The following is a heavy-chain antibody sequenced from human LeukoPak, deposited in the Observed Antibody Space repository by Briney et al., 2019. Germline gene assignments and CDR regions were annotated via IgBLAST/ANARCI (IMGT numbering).Heavy chain of an antibody. CDR2: IKRDGTEK. CDR1: GFTFSGYW. J-gene: IGHJ2*01. V-gene: IGHV3-7*03. CDR3: ARGYLWSGELLNWYFDL. D-gene: IGHD3-10*01. Sequence: GGSLRLSCAASGFTFSGYWMSWVRQTPGKGLEWVANIKRDGTEKYYVDSVKSRFTISRDNAKKSLYLQMNSLRAEDTALYYCARGYLWSGELLNWYFDLWGPGTLVTVSS.